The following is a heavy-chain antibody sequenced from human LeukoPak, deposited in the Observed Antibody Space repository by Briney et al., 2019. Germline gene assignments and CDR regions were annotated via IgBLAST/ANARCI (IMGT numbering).Heavy chain of an antibody. J-gene: IGHJ5*02. V-gene: IGHV3-21*01. CDR2: ISSSSSYI. CDR1: GFTLSSYS. CDR3: ARDGTAVAGTWFDP. D-gene: IGHD6-19*01. Sequence: GGSLRLSCAASGFTLSSYSMNWVRQAPGKGLEWVSSISSSSSYIYYADSVKGRFTISRDNAKNSLYLQMNSLRAEDTAVYYCARDGTAVAGTWFDPWGQGTLVTVSS.